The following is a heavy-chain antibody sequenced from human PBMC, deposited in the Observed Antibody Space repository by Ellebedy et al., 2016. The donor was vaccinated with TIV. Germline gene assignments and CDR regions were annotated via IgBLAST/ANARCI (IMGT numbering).Heavy chain of an antibody. J-gene: IGHJ5*02. D-gene: IGHD4-17*01. Sequence: PGGSLRLSCAATGFSFRSYWMSWVRQAPGKGLGWVANIYQDGSVQYYLDSLKGRFTISRDNAINSLFRQMNSLRAGDTAVYYCARRGSYGDYAVQVNSWFDRWGRGTLVTVSS. CDR3: ARRGSYGDYAVQVNSWFDR. CDR1: GFSFRSYW. V-gene: IGHV3-7*01. CDR2: IYQDGSVQ.